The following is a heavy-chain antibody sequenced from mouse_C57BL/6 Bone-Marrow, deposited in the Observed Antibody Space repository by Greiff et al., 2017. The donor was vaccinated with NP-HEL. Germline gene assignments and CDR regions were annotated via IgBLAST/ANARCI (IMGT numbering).Heavy chain of an antibody. D-gene: IGHD4-1*01. Sequence: VQLQQPGAELVKPGASVKVSCKASGYTFTSYWMHWVKQRPGQGLEWIGRIHPSDSDPNYIQKFKGKATLTVAKTSSTAYMQLSSLTSEASAGYNCACHPGWFAYWGQGTLVTVSA. V-gene: IGHV1-74*01. J-gene: IGHJ3*01. CDR2: IHPSDSDP. CDR1: GYTFTSYW. CDR3: ACHPGWFAY.